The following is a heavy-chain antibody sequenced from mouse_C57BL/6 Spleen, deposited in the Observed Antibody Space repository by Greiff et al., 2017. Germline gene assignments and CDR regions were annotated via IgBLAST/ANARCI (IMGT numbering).Heavy chain of an antibody. CDR2: INPSSGYT. Sequence: VQLQQSGAELAKPGASVKLSCKASGYTFTSYWMHWVQQGPGQGLEWIGYINPSSGYTKYTQKLKDKATLTADKSSSTAYMRLSSLTYEDSAGYNCARSGVTEALFDYWGQGTMLTVSA. CDR1: GYTFTSYW. J-gene: IGHJ2*01. D-gene: IGHD2-3*01. CDR3: ARSGVTEALFDY. V-gene: IGHV1-7*01.